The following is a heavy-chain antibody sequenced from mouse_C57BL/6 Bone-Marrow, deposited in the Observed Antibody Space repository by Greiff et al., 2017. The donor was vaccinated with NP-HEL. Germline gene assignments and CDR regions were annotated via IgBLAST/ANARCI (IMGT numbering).Heavy chain of an antibody. CDR1: GFNIKDYY. D-gene: IGHD5-2*01. CDR3: ARDGNTWYFDV. Sequence: EVQLQQSGAELVKPGASVKLSCTASGFNIKDYYMHWVKQRTEQGLEWIGRIDPEDGDTKYAPKFQGTATITADTSSNTAYLQLSSLTSEDTAVDYCARDGNTWYFDVWGTGTTVTVSS. J-gene: IGHJ1*03. CDR2: IDPEDGDT. V-gene: IGHV14-2*01.